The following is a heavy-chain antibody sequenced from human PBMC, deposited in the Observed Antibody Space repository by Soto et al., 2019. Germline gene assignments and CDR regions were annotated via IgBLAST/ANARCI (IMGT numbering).Heavy chain of an antibody. CDR3: ARVAYCGGDCYSGFDP. CDR1: GGSISSGGYS. V-gene: IGHV4-30-2*01. J-gene: IGHJ5*02. Sequence: QLQLQESGSGLVKPSQTLSLTCAVSGGSISSGGYSWSWIRQPPGKGLEWIGYIYHSGSTYYNPSLKSRVTISVDRSKNQFSLKLSSVTAADTAVYYCARVAYCGGDCYSGFDPWGQGTLVTVSS. CDR2: IYHSGST. D-gene: IGHD2-21*02.